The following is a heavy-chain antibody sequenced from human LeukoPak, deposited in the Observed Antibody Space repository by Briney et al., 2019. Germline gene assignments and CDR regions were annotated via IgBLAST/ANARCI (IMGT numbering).Heavy chain of an antibody. CDR1: GVSFSGYY. Sequence: SETLSLTCAVYGVSFSGYYWSWIRQPPGKGLEWIGEINHSGSTNYNPSLKSRVTISVDTSKNQFSLKLSSVTAADTAVYYCARLFYDLLTGYHGAFYIGAQDTVVSVFS. CDR3: ARLFYDLLTGYHGAFYI. CDR2: INHSGST. J-gene: IGHJ3*02. D-gene: IGHD3-9*01. V-gene: IGHV4-34*01.